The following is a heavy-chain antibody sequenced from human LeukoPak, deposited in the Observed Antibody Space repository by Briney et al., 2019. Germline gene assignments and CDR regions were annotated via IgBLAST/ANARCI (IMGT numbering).Heavy chain of an antibody. Sequence: ASVKVSCKASGYTFTIYGISWVRQAPGQGLEWMGWISAYNGNTNYAQKLQGRVTMTTDTSTSTAYMELRSLRSDDTAVYYCARVTPYYDFWSGYQGVLDYWGQGTLVTVSS. J-gene: IGHJ4*02. CDR1: GYTFTIYG. V-gene: IGHV1-18*01. D-gene: IGHD3-3*01. CDR2: ISAYNGNT. CDR3: ARVTPYYDFWSGYQGVLDY.